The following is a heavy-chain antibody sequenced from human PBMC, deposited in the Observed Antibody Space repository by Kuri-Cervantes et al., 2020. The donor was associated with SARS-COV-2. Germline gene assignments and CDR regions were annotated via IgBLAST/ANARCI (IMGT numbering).Heavy chain of an antibody. CDR3: VTDLTANNWDPDAFDA. V-gene: IGHV1-69*04. CDR1: GGTFSSYA. D-gene: IGHD1-1*01. J-gene: IGHJ3*01. CDR2: IIPILGTA. Sequence: SVKVSCKASGGTFSSYAISWVRQAPGQGLEWMGRIIPILGTANYAQKFQGRVTMTEDTSTDTAYMELSSLGSEDTAVYYCVTDLTANNWDPDAFDAWGQGTMVTVSS.